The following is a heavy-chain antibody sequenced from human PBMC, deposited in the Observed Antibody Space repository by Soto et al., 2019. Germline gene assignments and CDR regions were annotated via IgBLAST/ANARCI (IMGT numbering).Heavy chain of an antibody. CDR1: GFTFSNYG. CDR3: ASTTATTFGWYVDL. D-gene: IGHD4-17*01. J-gene: IGHJ2*01. CDR2: IWYDGSNT. V-gene: IGHV3-33*01. Sequence: QVQLVESGGGVVQPGRSLRLSCAASGFTFSNYGMHWVRQAPGKGLEWVALIWYDGSNTYYADSVKGRFTISRDNSKNTLFLQMNSLRAEDTAVYYCASTTATTFGWYVDLWGRGTLVTVSS.